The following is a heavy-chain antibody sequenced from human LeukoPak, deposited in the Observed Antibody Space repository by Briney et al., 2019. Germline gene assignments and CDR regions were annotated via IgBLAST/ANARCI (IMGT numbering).Heavy chain of an antibody. CDR1: GYAFTGYN. D-gene: IGHD3-9*01. CDR2: INPNSGGT. CDR3: ARWFTITSGDYDILTGSYHRGMDV. V-gene: IGHV1-2*02. Sequence: GASVKVSCKASGYAFTGYNMHWVRQASGQGLEWMGWINPNSGGTNYVQKFQGRVTMTRDTSISTAYMELSRLTSDDTAVYYCARWFTITSGDYDILTGSYHRGMDVWGQGTTVTVSS. J-gene: IGHJ6*02.